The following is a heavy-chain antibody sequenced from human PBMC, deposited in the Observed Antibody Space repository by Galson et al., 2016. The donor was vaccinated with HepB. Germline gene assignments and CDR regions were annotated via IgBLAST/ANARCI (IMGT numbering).Heavy chain of an antibody. Sequence: SLTCTVSGVSMNSLTWWTWVRLPPGRGLEWIGQVSHPGNTNYNPSLQSRVTISIDKSKNYFSLTLASVTAADTAVYYCVTGDNYWRWGSKENWGQGTLATVSS. D-gene: IGHD3-16*01. CDR3: VTGDNYWRWGSKEN. CDR1: GVSMNSLTW. CDR2: VSHPGNT. V-gene: IGHV4/OR15-8*02. J-gene: IGHJ4*02.